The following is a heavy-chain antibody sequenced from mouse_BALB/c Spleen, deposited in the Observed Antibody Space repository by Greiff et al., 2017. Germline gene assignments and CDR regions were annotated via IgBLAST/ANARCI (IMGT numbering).Heavy chain of an antibody. V-gene: IGHV5-17*02. J-gene: IGHJ3*01. Sequence: EVMLVESGGGLVQPGGSRKLSCAASGFTFSSFGMHWVRQAPEKGLEWVAYISSGSSTIYYADTVKGRFTISRDNPKNTLFLQMTSLRSEDTAMYYCARESYRYDGAWFAYWGQGTLVTVSA. CDR2: ISSGSSTI. CDR3: ARESYRYDGAWFAY. D-gene: IGHD2-14*01. CDR1: GFTFSSFG.